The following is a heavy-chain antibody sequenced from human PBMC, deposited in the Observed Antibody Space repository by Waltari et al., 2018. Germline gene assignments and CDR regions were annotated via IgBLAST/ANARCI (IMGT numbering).Heavy chain of an antibody. Sequence: QVHLVESGGGVVQPGGSLRLSCAASGFTFRDYGKHWVRQAPGKGLEWVAFIRYDASDIYYRDSVKGRFTISRDNSKNTLFLQMSSLRPEDTAVYYCAKVGVGLTTWYPFDVWGQGTMVTVSS. CDR3: AKVGVGLTTWYPFDV. CDR1: GFTFRDYG. J-gene: IGHJ3*01. CDR2: IRYDASDI. D-gene: IGHD1-1*01. V-gene: IGHV3-30*02.